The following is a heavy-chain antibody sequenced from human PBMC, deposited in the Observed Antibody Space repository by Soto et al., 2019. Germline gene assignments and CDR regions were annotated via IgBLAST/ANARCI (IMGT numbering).Heavy chain of an antibody. CDR3: GTGGRGYSYAPLFYFEY. J-gene: IGHJ4*02. V-gene: IGHV1-69*01. CDR2: ILPIFGRT. Sequence: QVQLVQSGAEVKKPGSSVKVTCKASGAIFSSNAISWVRQAPGQGLEWMGGILPIFGRTNYAQKFQGRVTITADESTSTAYMELSSLISEDTAVYYCGTGGRGYSYAPLFYFEYWGQGTLVTVSS. CDR1: GAIFSSNA. D-gene: IGHD5-18*01.